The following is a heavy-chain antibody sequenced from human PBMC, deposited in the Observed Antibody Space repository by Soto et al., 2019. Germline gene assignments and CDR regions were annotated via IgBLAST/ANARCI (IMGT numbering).Heavy chain of an antibody. Sequence: QVQLVESGGGVVQPGRSLRLSCAASGFTFSSFGMHWVRQAPGKGLEWVAVASYDGSYKYYADSVKGRFTSSRDNSKNTLYPQMNSLRAEDTAVYYCAKEGSVVATTPDFDYWGQGTLVTVSS. CDR2: ASYDGSYK. D-gene: IGHD5-12*01. J-gene: IGHJ4*02. V-gene: IGHV3-30*18. CDR1: GFTFSSFG. CDR3: AKEGSVVATTPDFDY.